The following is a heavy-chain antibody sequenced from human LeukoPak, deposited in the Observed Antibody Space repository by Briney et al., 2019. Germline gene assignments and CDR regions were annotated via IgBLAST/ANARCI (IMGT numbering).Heavy chain of an antibody. CDR2: IYTSGST. V-gene: IGHV4-61*02. J-gene: IGHJ4*02. D-gene: IGHD3-10*01. CDR1: GGSISSGDYY. Sequence: PSETLSLTCTVSGGSISSGDYYWSWIRQPAGKGLEWIGRIYTSGSTNYNPSLKSRVTMSVDTSKNQFSLKLSSVTAADTAVYYCAREWYGSGTPGYWGQGTLVTVSS. CDR3: AREWYGSGTPGY.